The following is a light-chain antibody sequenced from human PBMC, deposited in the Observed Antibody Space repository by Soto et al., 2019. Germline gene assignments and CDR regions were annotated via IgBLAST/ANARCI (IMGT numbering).Light chain of an antibody. V-gene: IGKV3-11*01. Sequence: EIVLTXXXXTLSLSPGERATLSCRASQSVSSYLAWYQQKPGQAPRLLIYDASNRATGIPARFSGSGSGTDFTLTISSLEPEDFAVYYCQQRSNWPTFGGGTKVEIK. CDR1: QSVSSY. CDR3: QQRSNWPT. CDR2: DAS. J-gene: IGKJ4*01.